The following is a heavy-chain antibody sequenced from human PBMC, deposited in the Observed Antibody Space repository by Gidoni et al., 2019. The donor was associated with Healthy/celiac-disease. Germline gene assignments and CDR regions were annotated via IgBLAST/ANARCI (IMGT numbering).Heavy chain of an antibody. Sequence: QVTLKESGPVLVKPTETLTLTCTVSGFSLSNASIGVSWIRQPPGKALERRSHICSNDEKSYSTSLKSRLNISKDNFKSQVVLNMNNMDPVDTATYYGARIRYSRVWSGYYFDYWGQGTLVTVSS. V-gene: IGHV2-26*01. CDR2: ICSNDEK. CDR1: GFSLSNASIG. D-gene: IGHD3-3*01. J-gene: IGHJ4*02. CDR3: ARIRYSRVWSGYYFDY.